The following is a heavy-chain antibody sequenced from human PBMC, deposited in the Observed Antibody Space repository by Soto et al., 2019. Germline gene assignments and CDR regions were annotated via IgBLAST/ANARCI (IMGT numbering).Heavy chain of an antibody. D-gene: IGHD5-18*01. J-gene: IGHJ4*02. Sequence: QVQLQESGPGLVKPSETLSLTCTVSGGSISSYYWSWIRQPPGKGLEWIGYIYYSGSTNYNPSLKSRVTISVDTSKNQFSLKLSSVTAADTAVEYCARRYGSCFDYWGQGTLVTVSS. CDR3: ARRYGSCFDY. V-gene: IGHV4-59*08. CDR2: IYYSGST. CDR1: GGSISSYY.